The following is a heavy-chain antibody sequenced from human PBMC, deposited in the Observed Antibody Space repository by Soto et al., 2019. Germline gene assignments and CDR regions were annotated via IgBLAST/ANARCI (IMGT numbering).Heavy chain of an antibody. Sequence: QVQLQQWGARLLPPSETLSLTCDVYGGSFSGYYWSWIRQPPGKGLEWIGEINHGGSTNYNPSLKTRVTKSMDTSKKQLSLQLSSVTAADPAVHYCARMQITFGEIIDPQYFDYWGQGALVTGSS. J-gene: IGHJ4*02. CDR1: GGSFSGYY. CDR2: INHGGST. D-gene: IGHD3-16*01. V-gene: IGHV4-34*02. CDR3: ARMQITFGEIIDPQYFDY.